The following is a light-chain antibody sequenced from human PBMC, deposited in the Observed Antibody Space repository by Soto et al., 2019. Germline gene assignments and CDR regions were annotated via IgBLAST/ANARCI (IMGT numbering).Light chain of an antibody. J-gene: IGKJ5*01. CDR3: QQYNKWSIT. CDR1: QSVSSN. Sequence: EIVMTQSPATLSVSPGERATLSCRASQSVSSNLGWYQQKPGQAPRLLIYGASTRATGIPARFSGSGSGTEFTLTINSLQSEDFAVYYCQQYNKWSITFGQGTRLEIK. V-gene: IGKV3-15*01. CDR2: GAS.